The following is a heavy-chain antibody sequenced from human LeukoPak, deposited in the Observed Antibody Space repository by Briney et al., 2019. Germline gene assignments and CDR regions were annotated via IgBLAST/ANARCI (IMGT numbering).Heavy chain of an antibody. Sequence: GESLKISCKGSGDSFTSYWIGWVRQMPGKGLEWMGIIYPGDSNTRYRPSFQGQVTISADKSITTAYLQWSSLKASDTAMYYCARCAFSYSTNWLGAFDIWGQGTMVTVSS. CDR1: GDSFTSYW. CDR2: IYPGDSNT. CDR3: ARCAFSYSTNWLGAFDI. V-gene: IGHV5-51*01. J-gene: IGHJ3*02. D-gene: IGHD6-13*01.